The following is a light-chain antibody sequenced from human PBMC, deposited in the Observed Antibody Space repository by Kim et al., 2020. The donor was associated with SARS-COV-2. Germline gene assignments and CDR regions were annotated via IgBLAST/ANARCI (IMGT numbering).Light chain of an antibody. Sequence: SALTQAPAVSVALGQTVTITCQGDSLRSFYASWYQQRPGQAPILVIYDRNNRPSGIPGRFSGSSSGNTASMTITGAQAEDEADYYCQSGDTSENLFGGGTQLTVL. CDR2: DRN. V-gene: IGLV3-19*01. CDR1: SLRSFY. J-gene: IGLJ2*01. CDR3: QSGDTSENL.